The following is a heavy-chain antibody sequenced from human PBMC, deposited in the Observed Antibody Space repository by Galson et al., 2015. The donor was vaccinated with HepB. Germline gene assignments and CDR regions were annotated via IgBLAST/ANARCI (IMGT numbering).Heavy chain of an antibody. CDR3: AKDDRGKCSGGSGYDFYYYMDV. J-gene: IGHJ6*03. Sequence: SLRLSCAASGFTFSNFAMSWVRQAPGKGLEWVSAISGTTGNTYYADSVKGRFTISRDNSENTLYLQMNSLRAEDTAVYYCAKDDRGKCSGGSGYDFYYYMDVWGKGTTVTVSS. V-gene: IGHV3-23*01. D-gene: IGHD2-15*01. CDR1: GFTFSNFA. CDR2: ISGTTGNT.